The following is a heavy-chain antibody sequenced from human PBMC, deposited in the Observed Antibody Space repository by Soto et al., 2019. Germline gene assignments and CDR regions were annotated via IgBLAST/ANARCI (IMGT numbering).Heavy chain of an antibody. D-gene: IGHD4-17*01. Sequence: QVQMVESGGGVVQPGRSLRLSCAVSGFTFRTYGMHWVRQAPGKGLEWVAVVSYDGSKKYYADSVKGRFTISRDNSKNTLHLQMNSLRAEDTAVYYCAKDYQYRDYGDHGVEYWGQGTLVTVSS. V-gene: IGHV3-30*18. CDR1: GFTFRTYG. CDR3: AKDYQYRDYGDHGVEY. CDR2: VSYDGSKK. J-gene: IGHJ4*02.